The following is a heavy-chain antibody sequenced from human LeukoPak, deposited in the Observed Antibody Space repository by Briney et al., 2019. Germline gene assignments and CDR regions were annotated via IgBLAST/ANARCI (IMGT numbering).Heavy chain of an antibody. J-gene: IGHJ6*03. CDR3: AREYYSSYYYYMDV. CDR1: GFTLSSYW. CDR2: IKQDGSEK. Sequence: GGSLRLSCAASGFTLSSYWMSWVRQAPGKGLEWVANIKQDGSEKYYVDSVKGRFTISRDNAKNLLYLQMSSLRAEDTAVYYCAREYYSSYYYYMDVWGKGTTVTVSS. D-gene: IGHD6-13*01. V-gene: IGHV3-7*01.